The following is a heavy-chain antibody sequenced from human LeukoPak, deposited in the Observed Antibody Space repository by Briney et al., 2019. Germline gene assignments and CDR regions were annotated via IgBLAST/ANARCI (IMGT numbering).Heavy chain of an antibody. J-gene: IGHJ4*02. CDR3: VKGTSPGNVPHFEY. CDR2: IGYDGSAK. CDR1: GITFSPYA. V-gene: IGHV3-30*02. D-gene: IGHD4-23*01. Sequence: GGSLRLSCAASGITFSPYAMNWVRQAPGKGLEWVAFIGYDGSAKYYLDSVKGRFTISRDNSKNTLSLQMNSLRTEDTALYYCVKGTSPGNVPHFEYWGQGTPVIVFS.